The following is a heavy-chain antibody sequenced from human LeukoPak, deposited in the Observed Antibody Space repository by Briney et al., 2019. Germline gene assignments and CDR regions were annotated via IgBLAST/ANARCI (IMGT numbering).Heavy chain of an antibody. J-gene: IGHJ4*02. CDR1: GFTVSSNY. V-gene: IGHV3-66*01. CDR3: ARVYCSGNSCYGPFDY. CDR2: IYSGGST. D-gene: IGHD2-15*01. Sequence: PGGSLRLSCAASGFTVSSNYMSWVRQAPGKGLEWVSVIYSGGSTYYADSVKGRFTISRDNSKNTLYLQMNSLRAEDTAVYYCARVYCSGNSCYGPFDYWGQGVLVTVSS.